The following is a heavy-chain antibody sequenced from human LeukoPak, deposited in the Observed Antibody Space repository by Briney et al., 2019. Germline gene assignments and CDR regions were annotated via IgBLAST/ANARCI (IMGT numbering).Heavy chain of an antibody. Sequence: GGSLRLSCVASGFTFSNAWMNWVRQAPGKGLEWVSGITSRSTTYYADSVKGRFTISRDNSKNMVWLQINSPTAEDTATYYCAKDGNWARFEDWGQGTLVTVSS. CDR2: ITSRSTT. CDR3: AKDGNWARFED. CDR1: GFTFSNAW. V-gene: IGHV3-23*01. J-gene: IGHJ4*02. D-gene: IGHD7-27*01.